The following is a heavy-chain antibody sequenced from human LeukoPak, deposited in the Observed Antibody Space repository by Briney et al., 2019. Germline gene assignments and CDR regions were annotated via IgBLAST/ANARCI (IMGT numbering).Heavy chain of an antibody. CDR3: ARDKTWIQLGGDYFDY. V-gene: IGHV4-39*02. D-gene: IGHD5-18*01. J-gene: IGHJ4*02. CDR1: GGSISSSSYY. Sequence: RSETLSLTCSVSGGSISSSSYYWGWIRQSPGKGLDWIGSIYYSGRSYYDPSLKSRATISVDTSKNQFSLKLTSVTAADTAVYYCARDKTWIQLGGDYFDYWGQGTLVTVSS. CDR2: IYYSGRS.